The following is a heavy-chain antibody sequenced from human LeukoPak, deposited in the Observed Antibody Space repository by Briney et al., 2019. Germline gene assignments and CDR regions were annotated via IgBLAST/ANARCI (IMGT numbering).Heavy chain of an antibody. D-gene: IGHD6-19*01. CDR1: GFTFSSYG. CDR2: IRYDGSNK. CDR3: AKYEQWLAGGAFDI. V-gene: IGHV3-30*02. J-gene: IGHJ3*02. Sequence: PGGSLGLSCAASGFTFSSYGMHWVRQAPGKGLEWVAFIRYDGSNKYYADSVKGRFTISRDNSKNTLYLQMNSLRAEDTAVYYCAKYEQWLAGGAFDIWGQGTMVTVSS.